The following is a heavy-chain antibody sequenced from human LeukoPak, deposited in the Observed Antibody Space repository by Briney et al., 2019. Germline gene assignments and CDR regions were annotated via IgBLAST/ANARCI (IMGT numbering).Heavy chain of an antibody. D-gene: IGHD6-13*01. CDR2: IYYSGST. CDR1: GGSISSYY. Sequence: SETLSLTCTVSGGSISSYYWSWIRQPPGKGLEWIGYIYYSGSTYYNPSLKSRVTISLDTSKNQFSLKLSSVTAADTAVYYCARDEVIAAASTLYYYYGMDVWGQGTTVTVSS. CDR3: ARDEVIAAASTLYYYYGMDV. J-gene: IGHJ6*02. V-gene: IGHV4-59*12.